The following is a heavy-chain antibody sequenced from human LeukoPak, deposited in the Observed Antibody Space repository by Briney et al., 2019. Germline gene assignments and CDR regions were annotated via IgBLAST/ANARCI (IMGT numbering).Heavy chain of an antibody. Sequence: SETLSLTCTVSGGSISSYYWSWIRQPAGKGLEWIGRIYTSGSTNYNPSLKSRVTISVDTSKNQFSLKLSSVTAADTAVYYCARAPRYYYYYYMDVWGKGTTVTVSS. CDR1: GGSISSYY. J-gene: IGHJ6*03. V-gene: IGHV4-4*07. CDR3: ARAPRYYYYYYMDV. CDR2: IYTSGST.